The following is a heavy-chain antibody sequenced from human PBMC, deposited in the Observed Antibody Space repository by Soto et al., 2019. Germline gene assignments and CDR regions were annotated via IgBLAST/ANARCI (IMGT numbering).Heavy chain of an antibody. CDR1: GGSFSGYY. J-gene: IGHJ6*03. V-gene: IGHV4-34*01. CDR3: ARGHPSLPRTLGYCSSTSCRPPRYYKDV. Sequence: PSETLSLTCAVYGGSFSGYYWSWIRQPPGKGLEWIGEINHSGSTNYNPSLKSRVTISVDTSKNQFSLKLSSVTAADTAVYYCARGHPSLPRTLGYCSSTSCRPPRYYKDVWRKGTTVTV. CDR2: INHSGST. D-gene: IGHD2-2*01.